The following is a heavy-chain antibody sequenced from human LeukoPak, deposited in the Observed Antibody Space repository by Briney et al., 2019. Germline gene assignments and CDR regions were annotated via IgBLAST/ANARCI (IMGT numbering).Heavy chain of an antibody. Sequence: GGSLRLSCAASGFTFGTYAMSWVRQAPGKGLEWISAISGSGGSTYYADSVKGRFTISRDNSKNTLYLQMNSLRAEDTAVYYCAKAKLEKHNYGMDVWGQGTTVTVSS. D-gene: IGHD1-1*01. V-gene: IGHV3-23*01. J-gene: IGHJ6*02. CDR3: AKAKLEKHNYGMDV. CDR2: ISGSGGST. CDR1: GFTFGTYA.